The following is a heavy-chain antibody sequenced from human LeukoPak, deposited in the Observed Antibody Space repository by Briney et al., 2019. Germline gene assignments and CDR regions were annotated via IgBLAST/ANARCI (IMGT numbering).Heavy chain of an antibody. CDR3: TTGTWIQLSLPDY. J-gene: IGHJ4*02. CDR2: IGAGGTFT. D-gene: IGHD5-18*01. CDR1: GFTFSSYA. V-gene: IGHV3-23*01. Sequence: PGGSLRLSCTASGFTFSSYAMNWVRQAPGKGLEWVSGIGAGGTFTYYADSVKGRFTIFRDNSRNTLYLQMNSLRADDTAVYYCTTGTWIQLSLPDYWGQGTLVTVSS.